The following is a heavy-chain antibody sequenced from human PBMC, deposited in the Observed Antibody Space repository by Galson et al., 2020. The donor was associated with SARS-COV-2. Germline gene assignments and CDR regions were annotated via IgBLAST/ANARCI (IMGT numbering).Heavy chain of an antibody. CDR1: GYTFTSYY. CDR2: INPSGGST. J-gene: IGHJ3*02. D-gene: IGHD3-22*01. Sequence: ASVKVSCKASGYTFTSYYMHWVRQAPGQGLVWMGIINPSGGSTSYAQKFQGRVTMTRDTSTSTVYMELSSLRSEDTAVYYCARDLQYYDSSGYYPDAFDIWGQGTMVTVSS. V-gene: IGHV1-46*01. CDR3: ARDLQYYDSSGYYPDAFDI.